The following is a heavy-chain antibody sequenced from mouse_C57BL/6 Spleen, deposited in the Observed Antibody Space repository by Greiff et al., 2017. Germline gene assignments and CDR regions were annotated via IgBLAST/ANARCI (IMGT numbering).Heavy chain of an antibody. Sequence: VQLQQPGAELVMPGASVKLSCKASGYTFTSYWMHWVKQRPGQGLEWIGEIDPSDSYTNYNQKFKGKSTLTVDKSSSTAYMQLSSLTSEDSAVYYCAIAYGSSLDYWGQGTTLTVSS. D-gene: IGHD1-1*01. CDR2: IDPSDSYT. CDR1: GYTFTSYW. V-gene: IGHV1-69*01. CDR3: AIAYGSSLDY. J-gene: IGHJ2*01.